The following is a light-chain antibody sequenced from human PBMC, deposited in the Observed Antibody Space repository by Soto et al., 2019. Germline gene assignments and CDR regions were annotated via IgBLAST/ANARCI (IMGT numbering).Light chain of an antibody. Sequence: EIVLTQSPATLSLSPGERATLSCRASQTITPTFLAWYQQKPGQAPRLLIYGASSRATGIPDRFSGSGSGTDFTLSISRLEVEDFAVYHCQQYGNAPITFGQGTRLEIK. J-gene: IGKJ5*01. V-gene: IGKV3-20*01. CDR3: QQYGNAPIT. CDR2: GAS. CDR1: QTITPTF.